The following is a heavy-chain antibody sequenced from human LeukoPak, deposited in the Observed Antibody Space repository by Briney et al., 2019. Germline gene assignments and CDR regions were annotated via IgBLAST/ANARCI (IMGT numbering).Heavy chain of an antibody. CDR2: IYYSGST. Sequence: SETLSLTCTVSGGSISSGGYYWSWIRQHPGKGLEWIGYIYYSGSTYYNPSLKSRVTISVDTSKNQFSLKLSSVTAADTAVYYCARVLWSGGYDLGHFDHWGQGTLVTVSS. D-gene: IGHD5-12*01. J-gene: IGHJ4*02. CDR1: GGSISSGGYY. CDR3: ARVLWSGGYDLGHFDH. V-gene: IGHV4-31*03.